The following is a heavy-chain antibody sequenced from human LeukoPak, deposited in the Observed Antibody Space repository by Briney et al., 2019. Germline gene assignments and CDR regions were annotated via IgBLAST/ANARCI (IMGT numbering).Heavy chain of an antibody. Sequence: SVKVSCKASGGTFSSYAISWVRQAPGQGLEWMGGIIPIFGTANYAQKFQGRVTITADESTSTAYMEPSSLRSEDTAVYYCARGVLRYFDWLLEYFDYWGQGTLVTVSS. D-gene: IGHD3-9*01. J-gene: IGHJ4*02. CDR2: IIPIFGTA. V-gene: IGHV1-69*01. CDR1: GGTFSSYA. CDR3: ARGVLRYFDWLLEYFDY.